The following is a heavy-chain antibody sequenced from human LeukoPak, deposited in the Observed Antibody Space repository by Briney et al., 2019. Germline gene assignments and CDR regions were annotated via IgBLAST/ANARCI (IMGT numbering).Heavy chain of an antibody. CDR3: ARVFSSYYYDSSPYDY. J-gene: IGHJ4*02. Sequence: PGGSLRLSCAASGFTFSSYWMHWVRQAPGKGLVWVSRINSDGSSTSYADSVKGRFTISRDNAKNTLYLQMNSLRAEDTAVYYCARVFSSYYYDSSPYDYWGQGTLVTVSS. CDR1: GFTFSSYW. V-gene: IGHV3-74*01. CDR2: INSDGSST. D-gene: IGHD3-22*01.